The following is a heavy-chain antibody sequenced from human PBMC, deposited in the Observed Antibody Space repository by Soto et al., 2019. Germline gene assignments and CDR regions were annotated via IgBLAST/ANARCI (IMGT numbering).Heavy chain of an antibody. Sequence: ASVKVSCKASGFIFPNYDINWVRQATGQGLEWMGWMNPKSGTTGYAQKFHGRVTMTRNTSINTAYMELSSLRSDDTAVYHCAAGYCTNGVCYRGNWFDPWGQGTLVTVSS. CDR1: GFIFPNYD. CDR3: AAGYCTNGVCYRGNWFDP. V-gene: IGHV1-8*01. J-gene: IGHJ5*02. D-gene: IGHD2-8*01. CDR2: MNPKSGTT.